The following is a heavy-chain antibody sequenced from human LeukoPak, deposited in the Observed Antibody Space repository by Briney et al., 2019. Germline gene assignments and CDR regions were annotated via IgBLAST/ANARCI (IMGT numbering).Heavy chain of an antibody. CDR3: ASFEYSSSYYFDY. D-gene: IGHD6-6*01. V-gene: IGHV4-59*01. Sequence: SETLSLTCTVSGGSISSYYWSWIRQPPGKGLEWIGYIYYSGSTNYNPSLKSRVTISVDTSKNQFSLKLSSVTAADTAVYYRASFEYSSSYYFDYWGQGTLVTVSS. J-gene: IGHJ4*02. CDR1: GGSISSYY. CDR2: IYYSGST.